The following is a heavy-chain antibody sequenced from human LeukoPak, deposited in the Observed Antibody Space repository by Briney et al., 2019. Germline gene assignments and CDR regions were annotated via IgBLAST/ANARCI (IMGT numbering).Heavy chain of an antibody. J-gene: IGHJ6*02. CDR2: IDPDGITT. D-gene: IGHD2-8*02. V-gene: IGHV3-74*01. Sequence: GGSLRLSCAASGFTFSTCAMGWVRQAPGEGLVWVSRIDPDGITTNYADSVKGRFTTSRDNARNTLYLQMNSLTAEDTALYYCTRVQAGRSGLMDVWGRGTTVTVSS. CDR3: TRVQAGRSGLMDV. CDR1: GFTFSTCA.